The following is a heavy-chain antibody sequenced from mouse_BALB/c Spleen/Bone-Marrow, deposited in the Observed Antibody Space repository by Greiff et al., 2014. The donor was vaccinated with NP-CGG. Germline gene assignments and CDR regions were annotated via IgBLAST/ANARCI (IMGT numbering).Heavy chain of an antibody. CDR2: IYPGNVNT. CDR3: ARTTVALDY. J-gene: IGHJ2*01. CDR1: GYTFTSYY. Sequence: VMLVESGPELVKPGASARISCKASGYTFTSYYIQWVKQRPGQGLEWIGWIYPGNVNTKYNEKFKGKATLTADKSSSTAYMQLSSLTSEDSAVYFCARTTVALDYWGQGTTLTVSS. V-gene: IGHV1S56*01. D-gene: IGHD1-1*01.